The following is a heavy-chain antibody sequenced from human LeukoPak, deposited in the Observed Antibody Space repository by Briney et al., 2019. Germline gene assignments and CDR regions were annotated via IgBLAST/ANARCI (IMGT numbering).Heavy chain of an antibody. D-gene: IGHD3-22*01. Sequence: GGSLRLSCAASGFTFSSYWMHWVRQAPGKGLVWVSRINSDGSSTSYADSVKGRFTISRDNAKNTLYLQMNSLRAEDTAGYYCARGSWYYYDSSGNDYWGQGTLVTVSS. CDR1: GFTFSSYW. J-gene: IGHJ4*02. V-gene: IGHV3-74*01. CDR3: ARGSWYYYDSSGNDY. CDR2: INSDGSST.